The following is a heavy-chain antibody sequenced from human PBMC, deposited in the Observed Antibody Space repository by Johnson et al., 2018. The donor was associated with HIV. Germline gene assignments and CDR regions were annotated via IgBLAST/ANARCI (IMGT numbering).Heavy chain of an antibody. J-gene: IGHJ3*02. V-gene: IGHV3-33*01. Sequence: QVQLVESGGDVVQPGRSLRLSCAASGFTFSSYGMHWVRQAPGKGLEWVAVIRYDGSNKYYADSVKGRFTISRDNAKNSLYLQMNSLRAEDTAVYYCARTSGSYYERDAFDIWGQGTMVTVSS. CDR2: IRYDGSNK. CDR3: ARTSGSYYERDAFDI. CDR1: GFTFSSYG. D-gene: IGHD1-26*01.